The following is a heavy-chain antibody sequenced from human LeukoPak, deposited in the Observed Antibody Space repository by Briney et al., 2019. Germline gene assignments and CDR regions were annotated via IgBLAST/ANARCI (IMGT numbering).Heavy chain of an antibody. V-gene: IGHV3-64D*09. CDR1: GFTFSSYA. Sequence: GGSLGLSCSASGFTFSSYAMHWVRQAPGKGLEYVSAISSNGGSTYYADSVKGRFTISRDNSKNTLYLQMSSLRAEDTAVYYCVKDPIPYSSGWPTFDYWGQGTLVTVSS. J-gene: IGHJ4*02. CDR2: ISSNGGST. CDR3: VKDPIPYSSGWPTFDY. D-gene: IGHD6-19*01.